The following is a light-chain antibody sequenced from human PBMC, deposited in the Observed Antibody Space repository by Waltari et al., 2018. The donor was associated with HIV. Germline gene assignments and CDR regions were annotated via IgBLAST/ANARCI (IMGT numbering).Light chain of an antibody. CDR1: PGINSY. CDR3: QQLNSYPLT. CDR2: VAS. Sequence: DIHLTQSPPFLSASIGVRVTISCRATPGINSYLAWYQQKPGKAPKLLIYVASTLRSGVPSRFSGSGSGTEFTLTISNLQPEDSATYYCQQLNSYPLTFGGGTKVETK. V-gene: IGKV1-9*01. J-gene: IGKJ4*01.